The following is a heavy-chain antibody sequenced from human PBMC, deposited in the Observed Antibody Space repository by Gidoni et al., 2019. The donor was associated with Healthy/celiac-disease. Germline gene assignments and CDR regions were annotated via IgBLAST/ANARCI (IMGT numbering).Heavy chain of an antibody. CDR3: TRLPEYYYDSSGANFDY. J-gene: IGHJ4*02. Sequence: EVQLVESGGGLVQPGGSLKLSCAASGFTFSGSAMHWVRQASGKGLEWVGRIRSKANSYATAYAASVKGRFTISRDDSKNTAYLQMNSLKTEDTAVYYCTRLPEYYYDSSGANFDYWGQGTLVTVSS. CDR2: IRSKANSYAT. CDR1: GFTFSGSA. D-gene: IGHD3-22*01. V-gene: IGHV3-73*02.